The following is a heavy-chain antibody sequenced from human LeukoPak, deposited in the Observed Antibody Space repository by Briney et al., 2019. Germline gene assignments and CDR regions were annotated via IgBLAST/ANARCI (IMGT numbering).Heavy chain of an antibody. CDR1: GYTFTGYY. V-gene: IGHV1-2*02. CDR2: INPDSGGT. J-gene: IGHJ4*02. CDR3: ARVLFYSSGNKSNRVDY. D-gene: IGHD6-19*01. Sequence: ASVKVSCKASGYTFTGYYMHWVRQAPGQGLEWMGWINPDSGGTNYAQKFQGRVTMTRDTSIRTAYMELSRLRSDDTAVYYCARVLFYSSGNKSNRVDYWGQGTLVTVSS.